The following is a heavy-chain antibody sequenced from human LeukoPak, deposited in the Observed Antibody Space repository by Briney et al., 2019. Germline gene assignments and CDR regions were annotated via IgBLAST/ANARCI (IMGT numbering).Heavy chain of an antibody. V-gene: IGHV3-30-3*01. CDR3: ARDKARSGYGSGNKYFQH. CDR2: ISYDGSNK. CDR1: GFTFSSYA. Sequence: GGSLRLSCAASGFTFSSYAMHWVRQAPGKGLGWVAVISYDGSNKYYADSVKGRFTISRDNSKNTLYLQMNSLRAEDTAVYYCARDKARSGYGSGNKYFQHWGQGTLVTVSS. J-gene: IGHJ1*01. D-gene: IGHD3-10*01.